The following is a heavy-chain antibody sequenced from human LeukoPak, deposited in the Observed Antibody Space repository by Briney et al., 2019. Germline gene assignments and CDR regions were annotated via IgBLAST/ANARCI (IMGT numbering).Heavy chain of an antibody. J-gene: IGHJ4*02. Sequence: GGSLRLSCAASGFTFDDYAMHWVRQAPGKGLEWVSGISWNSGSIGYADSVKGRFTISRDNAKNSLYLQMNSLRAEDTAVYYCARQLWFGEPVDYWGQGTLVTVSS. D-gene: IGHD3-10*01. CDR3: ARQLWFGEPVDY. V-gene: IGHV3-9*01. CDR1: GFTFDDYA. CDR2: ISWNSGSI.